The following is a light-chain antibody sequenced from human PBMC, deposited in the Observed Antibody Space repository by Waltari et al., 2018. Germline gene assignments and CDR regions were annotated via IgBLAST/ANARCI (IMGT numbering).Light chain of an antibody. V-gene: IGLV3-19*01. CDR1: SLRSYY. CDR2: DKK. J-gene: IGLJ2*01. Sequence: SSELTQDPAVSVAMGQAVRITCQGDSLRSYYASWEQQRPGQAPILVIYDKKNRPSGVPDLFSGSSSHNTGSLTITGAQAEDEASYYCHSRDASGVAGSFGGGTKLTVL. CDR3: HSRDASGVAGS.